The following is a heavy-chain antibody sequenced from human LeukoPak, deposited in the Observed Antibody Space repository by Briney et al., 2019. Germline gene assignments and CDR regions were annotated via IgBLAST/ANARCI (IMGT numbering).Heavy chain of an antibody. CDR2: IYYSGST. Sequence: SQTLSLTCTVSGGSISSGDYYWSWIRQPPGKGLEWIGYIYYSGSTNYNPSLKSRVTISVDTSKNQFSLKLSSVTAADTAVYYCASSLSCSSTSCAAPWGQGTLVTVSS. D-gene: IGHD2-2*01. V-gene: IGHV4-61*08. CDR1: GGSISSGDYY. CDR3: ASSLSCSSTSCAAP. J-gene: IGHJ5*02.